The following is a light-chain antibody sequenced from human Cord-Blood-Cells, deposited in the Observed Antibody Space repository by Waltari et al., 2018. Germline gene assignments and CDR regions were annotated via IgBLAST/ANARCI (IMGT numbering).Light chain of an antibody. CDR1: SSTIGSNT. CDR2: SNN. Sequence: QSVLTQPPSASGTPGQRVTIPCSGSSSTIGSNTVNWYQQPPGTAPKLLIYSNNQRPSGVPDRFSGSKSGTSASLAISGLQSEDEADYYCAAWDDSLNGRVFGGGTKLTVL. J-gene: IGLJ3*02. CDR3: AAWDDSLNGRV. V-gene: IGLV1-44*01.